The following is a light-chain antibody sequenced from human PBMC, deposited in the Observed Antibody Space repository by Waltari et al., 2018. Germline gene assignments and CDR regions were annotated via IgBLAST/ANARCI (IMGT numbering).Light chain of an antibody. CDR2: EVS. Sequence: QSALTQPASVSGSPGQSITLTCTGTTSDVGGSHSVIRYQQHPYEVPKLIIFEVSHRPACVSDRFSCSKSGNTASLTISGLQTEDEANYYCSSYTASSTRVFGGGTTLTVL. CDR1: TSDVGGSHS. CDR3: SSYTASSTRV. J-gene: IGLJ3*02. V-gene: IGLV2-14*01.